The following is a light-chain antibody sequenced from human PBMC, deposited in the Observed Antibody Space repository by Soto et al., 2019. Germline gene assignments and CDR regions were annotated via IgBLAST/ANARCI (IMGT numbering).Light chain of an antibody. J-gene: IGLJ3*02. V-gene: IGLV2-11*01. CDR3: CSYAGNSLWV. CDR2: DVS. Sequence: QSALTQPRSVSGSPGQSVTISCTGTNSDVGGYNYVSWYQQHPGKAPELVIYDVSKRPSGVPDRFSGSKSGNTASLTISGLQAEDEADYYCCSYAGNSLWVFGGGTKLTVL. CDR1: NSDVGGYNY.